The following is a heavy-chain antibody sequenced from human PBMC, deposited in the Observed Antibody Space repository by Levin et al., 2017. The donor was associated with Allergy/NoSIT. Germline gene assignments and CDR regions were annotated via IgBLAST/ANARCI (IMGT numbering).Heavy chain of an antibody. Sequence: KVSCKGSGYSFTSYWISWVRQMPGKGLEWMGRIDPSDSYTNYSPSFQGHVTISADKSISTAYLQWSSLKASDTAMYYCARHPPRVGWTRRYYFDYWGQGTLVTVSS. D-gene: IGHD2-15*01. J-gene: IGHJ4*02. CDR3: ARHPPRVGWTRRYYFDY. V-gene: IGHV5-10-1*01. CDR2: IDPSDSYT. CDR1: GYSFTSYW.